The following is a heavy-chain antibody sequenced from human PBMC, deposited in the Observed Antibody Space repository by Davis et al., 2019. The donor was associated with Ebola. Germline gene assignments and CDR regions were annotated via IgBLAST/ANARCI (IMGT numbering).Heavy chain of an antibody. CDR1: GYSFTSYW. D-gene: IGHD2/OR15-2a*01. V-gene: IGHV5-51*01. CDR3: ARLIVSPRPYGMDV. CDR2: IYPGDSDT. J-gene: IGHJ6*02. Sequence: GGSLRLSCKGSGYSFTSYWIGWVRQLPGKGLEWMGIIYPGDSDTRYSPSFQGQVTIPADKSISTAYLQWSSLKASDTAMYYCARLIVSPRPYGMDVWGQGTTVTVSS.